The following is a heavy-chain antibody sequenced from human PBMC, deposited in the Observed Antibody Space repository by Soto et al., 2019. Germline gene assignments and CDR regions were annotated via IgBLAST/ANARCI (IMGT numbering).Heavy chain of an antibody. J-gene: IGHJ4*02. V-gene: IGHV3-23*01. CDR3: AKRYHTTTSGFDY. CDR2: TSGGGGTT. CDR1: GFTFNSYA. Sequence: EVQLLESGGGLVQPGGSLRLSCAASGFTFNSYAMSWVRQAPGKGLEWVSITSGGGGTTYYADSVKGRFAISRDNSKNTLYLEMNSLRAEDTAVYFGAKRYHTTTSGFDYWGQGTLVTVSS. D-gene: IGHD1-26*01.